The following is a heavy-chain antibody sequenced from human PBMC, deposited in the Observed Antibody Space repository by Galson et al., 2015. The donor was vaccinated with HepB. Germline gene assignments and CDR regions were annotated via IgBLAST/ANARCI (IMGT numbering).Heavy chain of an antibody. CDR2: IIPIFGTA. D-gene: IGHD5-18*01. V-gene: IGHV1-69*13. CDR1: GGIFSSYA. CDR3: ARPRGYSYGSDIVN. J-gene: IGHJ4*02. Sequence: SVKVSCKASGGIFSSYAISWVRQAPGQGLEWMGGIIPIFGTANYAQKFQGRVTITADESTSTAYMELSSLRSEDTAVYYCARPRGYSYGSDIVNWGQGTLVTVSS.